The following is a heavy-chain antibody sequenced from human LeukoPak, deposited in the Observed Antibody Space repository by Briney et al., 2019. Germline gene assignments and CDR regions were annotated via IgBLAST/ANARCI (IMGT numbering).Heavy chain of an antibody. D-gene: IGHD3-3*01. CDR1: GSTFTSYW. J-gene: IGHJ4*02. Sequence: PGESLQISCQGSGSTFTSYWVGCVRQMPGKGLGWMAIIYPGDSDTRYSPSFQGQVTISADKSISTAYLQWSSLKGSDTARYCCARGLTNYDFWSGSPPGFDYWGQGTLVTVSS. CDR3: ARGLTNYDFWSGSPPGFDY. CDR2: IYPGDSDT. V-gene: IGHV5-51*01.